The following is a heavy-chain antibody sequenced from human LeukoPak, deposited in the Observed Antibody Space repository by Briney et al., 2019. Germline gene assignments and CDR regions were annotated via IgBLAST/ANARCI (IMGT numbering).Heavy chain of an antibody. CDR2: IYYSGST. D-gene: IGHD3-22*01. CDR3: ARGFDSSGNYFDY. J-gene: IGHJ4*02. V-gene: IGHV4-31*03. CDR1: GGSISSGGYY. Sequence: PSQTLSLTCTVSGGSISSGGYYWSWIRQHPGKGLEWIGYIYYSGSTYYNPSLKSRVTISVDTSKNQFSLKLSSVTAADTAAYYCARGFDSSGNYFDYWGQGTLVTVSS.